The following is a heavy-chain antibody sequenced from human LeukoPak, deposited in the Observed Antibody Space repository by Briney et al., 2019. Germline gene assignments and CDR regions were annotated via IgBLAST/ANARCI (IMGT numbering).Heavy chain of an antibody. V-gene: IGHV1-2*02. CDR3: ARSSTRSNYYDSSGYPTGH. D-gene: IGHD3-22*01. CDR2: INPNSGGT. CDR1: GYTFTGYY. J-gene: IGHJ4*02. Sequence: AASVKVSCKASGYTFTGYYMHWVRQAPGQGLEWMGWINPNSGGTNYAQKFQGRVTMTRDTSISTAYMELSRLRSDDTAVYYCARSSTRSNYYDSSGYPTGHWGQGTLVTVSS.